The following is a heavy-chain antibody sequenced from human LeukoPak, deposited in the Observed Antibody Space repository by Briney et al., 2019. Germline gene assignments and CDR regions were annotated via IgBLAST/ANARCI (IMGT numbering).Heavy chain of an antibody. CDR2: IYYRGSS. V-gene: IGHV4-59*01. Sequence: SETLSLTCTVSGGSINNYYWSWIRQPPGKGLEWIGYIYYRGSSNYNPSLKSRVTFSVDTSKNQFSLKLNSVTAADTAVYYCARGGDYGDPRYFDYWGQGTLVSVST. CDR1: GGSINNYY. CDR3: ARGGDYGDPRYFDY. D-gene: IGHD4-17*01. J-gene: IGHJ4*02.